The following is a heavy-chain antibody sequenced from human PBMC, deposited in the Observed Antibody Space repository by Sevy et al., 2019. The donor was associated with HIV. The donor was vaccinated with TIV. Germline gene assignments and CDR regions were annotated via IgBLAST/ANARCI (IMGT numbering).Heavy chain of an antibody. CDR3: AREVGGFNWRPYYFDS. J-gene: IGHJ4*02. CDR1: GFTFTVYW. D-gene: IGHD3-3*01. CDR2: IKQDESEK. Sequence: GGSLRLSCAASGFTFTVYWMSWVRQTPGKGLEWVATIKQDESEKYYVDSVKGRFAISRDNGKNSVSLQMNGLRVEDTALYYCAREVGGFNWRPYYFDSWGQGTLVTVSS. V-gene: IGHV3-7*01.